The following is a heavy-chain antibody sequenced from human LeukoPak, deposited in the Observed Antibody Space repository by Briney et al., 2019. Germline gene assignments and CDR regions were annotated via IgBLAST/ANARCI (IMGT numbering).Heavy chain of an antibody. Sequence: ASVTVSCKASGYTFTSYDINWVRQATGQGLEWMGWMNPNSGNTGYAQKFQGRVTITRNTSISTAYMELSSLRSEDTAVYYCARGRGKAAAGALFDYWGQGTLVTVSS. CDR1: GYTFTSYD. CDR2: MNPNSGNT. CDR3: ARGRGKAAAGALFDY. V-gene: IGHV1-8*03. D-gene: IGHD6-13*01. J-gene: IGHJ4*02.